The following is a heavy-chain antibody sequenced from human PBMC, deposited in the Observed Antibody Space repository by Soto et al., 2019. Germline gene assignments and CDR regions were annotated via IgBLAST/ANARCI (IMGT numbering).Heavy chain of an antibody. CDR1: EFTFNSYG. CDR3: ARGSWDDYGDSRDYYNYAMDV. D-gene: IGHD4-17*01. J-gene: IGHJ6*02. Sequence: GGSLRLSCAASEFTFNSYGMHWVRQAPGKGLEWVAVIWYDGSNKYYAESVKGRFTISRDNSKNTLYLQMNSLRAEDTAVYYCARGSWDDYGDSRDYYNYAMDVWGQGTTVTVSS. V-gene: IGHV3-33*01. CDR2: IWYDGSNK.